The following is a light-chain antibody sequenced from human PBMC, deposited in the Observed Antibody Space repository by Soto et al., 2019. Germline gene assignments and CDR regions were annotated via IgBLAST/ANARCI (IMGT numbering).Light chain of an antibody. CDR2: AAS. V-gene: IGKV1-39*01. Sequence: DIQMTQSPSSLSASVGDRVTITCRASQSISNYLNWFQLKPGNPPKLLIYAASILQGGVPSRFSGRGSGTDFTLTISSLQPEDFATYYCQQTYISPETFGQGTKVEI. J-gene: IGKJ1*01. CDR1: QSISNY. CDR3: QQTYISPET.